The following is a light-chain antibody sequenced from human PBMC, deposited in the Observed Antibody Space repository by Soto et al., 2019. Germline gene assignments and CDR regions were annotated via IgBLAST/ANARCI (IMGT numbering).Light chain of an antibody. CDR1: SSDVGGYNA. V-gene: IGLV2-14*01. CDR2: EVT. J-gene: IGLJ1*01. CDR3: NSFRVNRLYV. Sequence: QFVLAQPASVSGSPGQTISISCTGTSSDVGGYNAVSWYQHHPGKAPKLIIYEVTHRPAGVSGRFSASKSGNTASLTITGLQAEDEADYYCNSFRVNRLYVFGTGTKLTVL.